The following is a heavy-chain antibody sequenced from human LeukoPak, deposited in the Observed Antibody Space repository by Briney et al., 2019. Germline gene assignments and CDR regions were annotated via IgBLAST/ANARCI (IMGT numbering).Heavy chain of an antibody. Sequence: SETLSLTCSVSGGYINSYYWSWIRQPPGKGLEWIGYIYYSGSTNYNPSLKSRVTISVDTSKNQFSLKLSSVTAADTAVYYCARRGYCSSTNCYIFDYWGQGILVTVSS. D-gene: IGHD2-2*02. J-gene: IGHJ4*02. V-gene: IGHV4-59*08. CDR1: GGYINSYY. CDR2: IYYSGST. CDR3: ARRGYCSSTNCYIFDY.